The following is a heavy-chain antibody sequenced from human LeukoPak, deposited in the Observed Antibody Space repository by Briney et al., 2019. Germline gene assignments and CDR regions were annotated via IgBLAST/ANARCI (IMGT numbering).Heavy chain of an antibody. CDR2: INPSGGST. CDR3: ARGAGVLRFLEWLDYYYYYMDV. J-gene: IGHJ6*03. CDR1: GYTFTSYY. V-gene: IGHV1-46*01. Sequence: ASVKVSCKASGYTFTSYYMHWVRQAPGQGLEWMGIINPSGGSTSYAQEFQGRVTMTRDMSTSTVYMELSSLRSEDTAVYYCARGAGVLRFLEWLDYYYYYMDVWGKGTTVTVSS. D-gene: IGHD3-3*01.